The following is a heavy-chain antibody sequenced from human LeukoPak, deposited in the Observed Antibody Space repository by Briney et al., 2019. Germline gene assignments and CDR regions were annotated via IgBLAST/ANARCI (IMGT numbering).Heavy chain of an antibody. V-gene: IGHV1-69*01. Sequence: GSSVKVSCKASGGTFSSYAISWVRQAPGQGLGWMGGIIPIFGTANYAQKFQGRVTITADESTSTAYMELSSLRSEDTAVYYCATSPVRGFGELRYYFDYWGQGTLVTVSS. CDR2: IIPIFGTA. J-gene: IGHJ4*02. CDR1: GGTFSSYA. D-gene: IGHD3-10*01. CDR3: ATSPVRGFGELRYYFDY.